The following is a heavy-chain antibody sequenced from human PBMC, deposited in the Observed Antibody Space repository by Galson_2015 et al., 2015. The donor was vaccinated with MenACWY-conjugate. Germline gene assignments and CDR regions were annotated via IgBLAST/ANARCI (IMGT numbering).Heavy chain of an antibody. Sequence: LRLSCAASGFAVSNYYMGWVRQAPGKGLEWVSIIYTSGIIYDADSVRGRFTISRDNRKNTLYLQMNSLRAEDTALYYCARVSLAGVAGHFDYWGQEALVTVSS. D-gene: IGHD6-19*01. J-gene: IGHJ4*02. CDR3: ARVSLAGVAGHFDY. CDR1: GFAVSNYY. CDR2: IYTSGII. V-gene: IGHV3-66*02.